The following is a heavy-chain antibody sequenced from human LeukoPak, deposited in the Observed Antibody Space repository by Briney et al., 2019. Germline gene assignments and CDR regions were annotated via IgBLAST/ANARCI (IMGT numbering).Heavy chain of an antibody. J-gene: IGHJ4*02. D-gene: IGHD3-10*01. Sequence: SETLSLTCAVYGGSFSGYYWSWIREPPGKGLEWIGEINHSGSTNYNPSLKSRVTISVDTSKNQFSLKLSSVTAADTAVYYCARGKITMVRGVSGGFFDYWGQGTLVTVSS. CDR3: ARGKITMVRGVSGGFFDY. V-gene: IGHV4-34*01. CDR2: INHSGST. CDR1: GGSFSGYY.